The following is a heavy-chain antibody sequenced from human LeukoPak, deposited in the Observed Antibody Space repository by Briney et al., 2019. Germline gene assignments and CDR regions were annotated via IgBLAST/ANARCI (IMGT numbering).Heavy chain of an antibody. V-gene: IGHV3-23*01. D-gene: IGHD4-17*01. CDR1: GFTFSSYA. Sequence: PGGSLRLSCAASGFTFSSYAMSCVRQAPGKGLEWVSAISGSGGSTYYADSGKGRFTISRDNSKNTLYLQMNSLSAQDTAVYYCATGSVTLDYWGQGTLVTVSS. CDR2: ISGSGGST. CDR3: ATGSVTLDY. J-gene: IGHJ4*02.